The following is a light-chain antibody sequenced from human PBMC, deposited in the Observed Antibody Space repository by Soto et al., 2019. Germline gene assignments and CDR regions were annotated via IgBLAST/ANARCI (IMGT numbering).Light chain of an antibody. V-gene: IGKV1D-16*01. CDR3: QQYGDFPAT. Sequence: DIQMTQSPSSLSASVGETITITCRASQGVGRWLAWYQQKPGKAPKSLIYAASTLQSGVPSRFSGSGSWTDFTLTISSLRPEDLATYYCQQYGDFPATFGQGTKVEIK. CDR2: AAS. J-gene: IGKJ1*01. CDR1: QGVGRW.